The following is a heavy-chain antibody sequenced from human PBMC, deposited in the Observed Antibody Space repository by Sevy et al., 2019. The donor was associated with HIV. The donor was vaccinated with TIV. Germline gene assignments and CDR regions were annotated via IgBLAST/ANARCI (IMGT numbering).Heavy chain of an antibody. CDR1: GFTFSRHS. V-gene: IGHV3-48*02. CDR3: ARMAHNWIDVGDVFDV. Sequence: GGSLRLSCAASGFTFSRHSMNWVRQAPGKGLEWVSYISSISSTIYYADSVKGRFTISRDNAKNSLYLQMNSLRDEDTAVYYCARMAHNWIDVGDVFDVWGQGTMVTVSS. D-gene: IGHD1-20*01. J-gene: IGHJ3*01. CDR2: ISSISSTI.